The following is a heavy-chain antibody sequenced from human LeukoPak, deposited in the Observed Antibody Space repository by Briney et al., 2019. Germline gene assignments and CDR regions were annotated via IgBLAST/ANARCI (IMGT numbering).Heavy chain of an antibody. V-gene: IGHV3-7*01. CDR1: GFTFSIYW. D-gene: IGHD2-15*01. Sequence: GGSLRLSCAASGFTFSIYWVSWVRQAPGRGLEWVASIKQDGSVKHFLDSVKGRFTISRDNAKNSLYLQMNSLRAEDTAVYYCARWDAYCSGGTCYFGGFAFDIWGQGTMVTVPS. CDR2: IKQDGSVK. CDR3: ARWDAYCSGGTCYFGGFAFDI. J-gene: IGHJ3*02.